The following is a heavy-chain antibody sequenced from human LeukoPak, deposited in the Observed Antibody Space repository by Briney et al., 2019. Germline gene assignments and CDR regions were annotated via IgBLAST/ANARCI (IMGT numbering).Heavy chain of an antibody. V-gene: IGHV1-69*01. D-gene: IGHD6-13*01. CDR1: GCSFSNYA. Sequence: SVKVSCTASGCSFSNYAINWVRQPPGQGLEWMGGIITIFGTASSAQRFQGRVTITADESTSTAYMELSSLRSEDTAVYYCARVAAGTDYTYGMDVWGQGTTVTVSS. J-gene: IGHJ6*01. CDR3: ARVAAGTDYTYGMDV. CDR2: IITIFGTA.